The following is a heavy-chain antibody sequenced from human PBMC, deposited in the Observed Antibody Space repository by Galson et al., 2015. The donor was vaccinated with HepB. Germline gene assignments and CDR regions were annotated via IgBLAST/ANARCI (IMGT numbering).Heavy chain of an antibody. Sequence: SLRLSCAASGFTLSCCGMHWVRQAPGRGLEWVAGISSDGKNEHYADSVRGRFTISRDNSKDTLYLQMNSLGADDTAMYYCTTGGDVYFDHWGQGTLVTVSS. D-gene: IGHD1-1*01. V-gene: IGHV3-30*03. CDR2: ISSDGKNE. CDR3: TTGGDVYFDH. CDR1: GFTLSCCG. J-gene: IGHJ4*02.